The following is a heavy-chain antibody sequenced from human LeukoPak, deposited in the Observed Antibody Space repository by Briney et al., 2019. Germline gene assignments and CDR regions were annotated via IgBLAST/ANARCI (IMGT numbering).Heavy chain of an antibody. Sequence: SETLALTCAVYGGSFSGYYWSWVRQPPGKGLEWVGEISHSGSNNYNPSLKSRVTISVDTSKNQFSLKLSSVTAADTAVYYCARGEVRCSSTSCYVGWFEPWGQGTLVTVSS. J-gene: IGHJ5*02. CDR2: ISHSGSN. D-gene: IGHD2-2*01. CDR1: GGSFSGYY. CDR3: ARGEVRCSSTSCYVGWFEP. V-gene: IGHV4-34*01.